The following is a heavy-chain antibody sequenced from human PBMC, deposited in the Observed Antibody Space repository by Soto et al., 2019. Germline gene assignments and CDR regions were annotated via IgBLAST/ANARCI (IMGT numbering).Heavy chain of an antibody. CDR3: PRANRYSEY. CDR2: AQSNGIP. Sequence: PSETLSLTGPVSGSSLNNHYWSWSRQPPGKGREWLGYAQSNGIPNHNPSLQSPVTMAVDTSKNHLSLNLPSRTAAHQAIFYRPRANRYSEYWGQGTLVTVSS. CDR1: GSSLNNHY. V-gene: IGHV4-59*11. J-gene: IGHJ4*02.